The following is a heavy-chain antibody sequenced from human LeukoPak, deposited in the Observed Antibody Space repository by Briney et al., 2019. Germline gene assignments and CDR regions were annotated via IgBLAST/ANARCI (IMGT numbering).Heavy chain of an antibody. D-gene: IGHD3-22*01. V-gene: IGHV1-69*05. CDR2: IIPIFGIA. Sequence: ASVKVSCKASGVTFSSYAISGVREAPGQGLEWRVGIIPIFGIANYAQKFQGRVTIPTDESTSTDYMELSSLRSEDTAVYYCARVGYYDSSDHYYYYMDVWGKGTTVTVSS. J-gene: IGHJ6*03. CDR3: ARVGYYDSSDHYYYYMDV. CDR1: GVTFSSYA.